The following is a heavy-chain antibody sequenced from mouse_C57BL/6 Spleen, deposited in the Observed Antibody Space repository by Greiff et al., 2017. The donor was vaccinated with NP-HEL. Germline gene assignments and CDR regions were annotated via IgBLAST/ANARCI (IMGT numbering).Heavy chain of an antibody. CDR2: IDPETGGT. CDR3: TRHYYSNSFGY. V-gene: IGHV1-15*01. J-gene: IGHJ3*01. CDR1: GYTFTDYE. Sequence: QVQLKESGAELVRPGASVTLSCKASGYTFTDYEMHWVKQTPVHGLEWIGAIDPETGGTAYNQKFKGKAILTADKSSSTAYMELRSLTSEDSAVYYCTRHYYSNSFGYWGQGTLVTVSA. D-gene: IGHD2-5*01.